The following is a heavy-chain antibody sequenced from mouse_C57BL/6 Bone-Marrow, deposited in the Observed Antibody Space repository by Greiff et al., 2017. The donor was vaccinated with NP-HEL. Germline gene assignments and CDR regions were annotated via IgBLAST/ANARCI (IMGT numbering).Heavy chain of an antibody. D-gene: IGHD1-1*01. V-gene: IGHV5-6*01. J-gene: IGHJ2*01. CDR3: ARHVTTVFDY. CDR1: GFTFSSYG. Sequence: EVKLMESGGDLVKPGGSLKLSCAASGFTFSSYGMSWVRQTPDKRLEWVATISSGGSNTSYPDSVTGRFTISRDNAKNTLYLQMSSLKSEDAAMYYCARHVTTVFDYWGRGKALTVSA. CDR2: ISSGGSNT.